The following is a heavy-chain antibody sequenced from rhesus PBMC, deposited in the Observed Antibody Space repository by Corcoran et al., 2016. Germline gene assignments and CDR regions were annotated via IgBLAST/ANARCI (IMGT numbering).Heavy chain of an antibody. Sequence: QVQLQESGPGLVKPSETLSLTCAVSGYSISSGYGWSWIRQPPGKGLEWIGYIGGSSGSTNYNPSLKIRVTISKDTSKNQFSLKLSSVTAADTAVYYCARAPIVGATDYWGQGVLVTVSS. CDR3: ARAPIVGATDY. CDR1: GYSISSGYG. J-gene: IGHJ4*01. CDR2: IGGSSGST. V-gene: IGHV4-127*01. D-gene: IGHD1-44*02.